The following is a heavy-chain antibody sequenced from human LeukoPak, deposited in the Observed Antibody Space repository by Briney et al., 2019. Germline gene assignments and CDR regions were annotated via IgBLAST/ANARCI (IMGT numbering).Heavy chain of an antibody. D-gene: IGHD5-12*01. Sequence: SGTLSLTCAVSGGSISSSNWWSWVRQPPGKGLEWIGSIYYSGSTYYNSSLKSRVTISVATSKNQFSLKLSSVTAADTAVYYCVRDRGYAYGPFDYWGQGTLVTVSS. CDR2: IYYSGST. CDR3: VRDRGYAYGPFDY. V-gene: IGHV4-4*02. CDR1: GGSISSSNW. J-gene: IGHJ4*02.